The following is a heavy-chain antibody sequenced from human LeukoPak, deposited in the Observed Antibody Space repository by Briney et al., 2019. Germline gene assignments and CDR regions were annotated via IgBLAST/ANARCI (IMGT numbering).Heavy chain of an antibody. CDR3: ARGYDFWSGYYRAHGGFDY. CDR1: GGSFSGYY. Sequence: PSETLSLTCAVYGGSFSGYYWSWIRQPPGKGLEWIGEINHSGSTNYNPSLKSRVTISVDTSKNQFSLKLSSVTAADTAVYYCARGYDFWSGYYRAHGGFDYWGQGTLVTVSS. D-gene: IGHD3-3*01. CDR2: INHSGST. V-gene: IGHV4-34*01. J-gene: IGHJ4*02.